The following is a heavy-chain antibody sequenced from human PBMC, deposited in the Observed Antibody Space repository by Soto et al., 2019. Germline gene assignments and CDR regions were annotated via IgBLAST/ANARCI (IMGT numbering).Heavy chain of an antibody. V-gene: IGHV3-53*04. J-gene: IGHJ6*02. D-gene: IGHD6-13*01. Sequence: EVQLVESGGGLVQPGGSLRLSCAASGFTVSSNYMSWVRQAPGKGLEWVSVIYSGGSTYYADSVKGRFTISRHNSKNTLYLQMNSLRAEDTAVYYCARVQQQQLYPPPYGMDVWGQGTTVTVSS. CDR1: GFTVSSNY. CDR2: IYSGGST. CDR3: ARVQQQQLYPPPYGMDV.